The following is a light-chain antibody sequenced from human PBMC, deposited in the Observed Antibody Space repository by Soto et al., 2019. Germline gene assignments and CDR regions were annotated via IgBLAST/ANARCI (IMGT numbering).Light chain of an antibody. CDR3: LQHYSYPRT. J-gene: IGKJ1*01. Sequence: DIQITQSPSTLSVSVGDRVTITCRASQTISSWLAWYQQKPGKAPKLLIYKASTLKSGVPSRFRGSGSGTEVTLAISGLKPEDFATYYCLQHYSYPRTFGQGTKVDIK. CDR1: QTISSW. V-gene: IGKV1-5*03. CDR2: KAS.